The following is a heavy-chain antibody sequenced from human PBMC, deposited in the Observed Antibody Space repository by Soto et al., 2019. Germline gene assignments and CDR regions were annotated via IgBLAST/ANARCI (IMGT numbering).Heavy chain of an antibody. CDR2: ISGSGQST. Sequence: EVQLLESGGGLVQPGGSLRLSCAASGFTFSNYAMSWVRQAPGKGLEWVSGISGSGQSTYYADSVKGRFTISRDNPKNTLYLQMNSLRAEDAAVYYCAKAHDFCSYYFDYGGQGTLVTVSS. V-gene: IGHV3-23*01. J-gene: IGHJ4*02. CDR3: AKAHDFCSYYFDY. CDR1: GFTFSNYA. D-gene: IGHD3-3*01.